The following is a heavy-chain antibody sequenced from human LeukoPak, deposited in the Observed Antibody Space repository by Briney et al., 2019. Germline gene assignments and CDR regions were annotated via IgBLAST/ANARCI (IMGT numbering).Heavy chain of an antibody. V-gene: IGHV3-30*04. J-gene: IGHJ4*02. CDR2: IPYDGSNK. Sequence: GALRLSCAASGFTFSTYAMHWVRQAPGKGLEWVAVIPYDGSNKYYADSVKGRFTISRENSKNRLYLQMNSLRAEDTAVYYCARAEGYGGELDSWGQGTLVTVSS. CDR3: ARAEGYGGELDS. D-gene: IGHD4-23*01. CDR1: GFTFSTYA.